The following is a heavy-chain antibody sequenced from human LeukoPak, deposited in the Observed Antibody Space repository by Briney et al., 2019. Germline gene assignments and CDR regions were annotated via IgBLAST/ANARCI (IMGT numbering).Heavy chain of an antibody. CDR3: ATAVAGLRGYYYGMDV. D-gene: IGHD6-19*01. CDR1: GGSISSYY. J-gene: IGHJ6*02. CDR2: IYYSGST. V-gene: IGHV4-59*01. Sequence: SETLFLTCTVSGGSISSYYWSWIRQPPGKGLEWIGYIYYSGSTNYNPSLKSRVTISVDTSKNQFSLKLSSVTAADTAVYYCATAVAGLRGYYYGMDVWGQGTTVTVSS.